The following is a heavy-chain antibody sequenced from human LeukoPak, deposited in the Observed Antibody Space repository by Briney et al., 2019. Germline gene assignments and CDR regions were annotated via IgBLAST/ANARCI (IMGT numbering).Heavy chain of an antibody. CDR3: AELGITMIGGV. Sequence: PGGSLRLSCAASGFTFSNAWMSWVRQAPGKGLEWVANIKQDGSEQYYVDSVKGRFTISRDNAKNSLSLQMNSLRAEDTAVYYCAELGITMIGGVWGKGTTVTISS. CDR2: IKQDGSEQ. CDR1: GFTFSNAW. D-gene: IGHD3-10*02. J-gene: IGHJ6*04. V-gene: IGHV3-7*01.